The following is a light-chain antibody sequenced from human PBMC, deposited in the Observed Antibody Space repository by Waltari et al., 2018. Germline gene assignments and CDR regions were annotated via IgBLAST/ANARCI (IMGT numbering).Light chain of an antibody. Sequence: DIQMTQSPSSLSASVGDRVTITCRASQSISSYLNWYQQKPGKAPKLLIYAASSLQSGVPSRVRGRGSGTDLTLTISSLQPEDFATYYCQQSYSTPRTFRQGTKVEIK. CDR2: AAS. CDR1: QSISSY. J-gene: IGKJ1*01. V-gene: IGKV1-39*01. CDR3: QQSYSTPRT.